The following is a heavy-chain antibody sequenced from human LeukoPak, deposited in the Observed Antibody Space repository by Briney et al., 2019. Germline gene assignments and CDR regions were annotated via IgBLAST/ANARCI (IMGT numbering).Heavy chain of an antibody. V-gene: IGHV3-21*01. CDR1: GFTFSSYS. Sequence: GGSLRLSCAASGFTFSSYSMNWVRQAPGKGLEWVSSISSSSSYIYYADSMKGRFTISRDNAKNSLYLQMNSLRAEDTAVYYCARVDDILTGPTEDYWGQGTLVTVSS. CDR3: ARVDDILTGPTEDY. J-gene: IGHJ4*02. D-gene: IGHD3-9*01. CDR2: ISSSSSYI.